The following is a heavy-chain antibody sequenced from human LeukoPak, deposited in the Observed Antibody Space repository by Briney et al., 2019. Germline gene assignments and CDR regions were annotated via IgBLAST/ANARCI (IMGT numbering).Heavy chain of an antibody. J-gene: IGHJ4*02. V-gene: IGHV4-59*01. D-gene: IGHD3-16*01. Sequence: SETLSLTFTVSGGSISSYYWSWIRQPPGKGLEWIGYIYYSGSTNYNPSLKSRVTISVDTSKKQFSLKLTSVTVADTAVYYCARETSQKGAHYMDVWGQGILVTVSS. CDR1: GGSISSYY. CDR2: IYYSGST. CDR3: ARETSQKGAHYMDV.